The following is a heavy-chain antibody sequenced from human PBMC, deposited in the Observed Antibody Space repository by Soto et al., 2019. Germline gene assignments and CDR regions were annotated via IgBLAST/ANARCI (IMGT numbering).Heavy chain of an antibody. Sequence: PGGSLRLSCAASGFTFSSYGMHWVRQAPGKGLEREAVISYDGSNKYYADSVKGRFTISRDNSKNTLYLQMNSLRAEDTSVYYFAKDRAPPYDILTGYHYDYWGQGTLVTVSA. D-gene: IGHD3-9*01. J-gene: IGHJ4*02. CDR1: GFTFSSYG. CDR2: ISYDGSNK. V-gene: IGHV3-30*18. CDR3: AKDRAPPYDILTGYHYDY.